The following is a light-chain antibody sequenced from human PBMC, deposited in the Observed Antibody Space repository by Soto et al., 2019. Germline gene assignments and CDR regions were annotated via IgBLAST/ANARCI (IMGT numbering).Light chain of an antibody. J-gene: IGKJ5*01. CDR1: QSVSNNY. V-gene: IGKV3D-20*02. Sequence: ENVLTQSPGTLSLSPGDRASLSCRASQSVSNNYLAWHQQRPGQAPRLLIFGASNRATGVPDRFSGSGSGTDFTLTISSLEPEDFAVYYCQQRSNWITFGQGTRLEI. CDR3: QQRSNWIT. CDR2: GAS.